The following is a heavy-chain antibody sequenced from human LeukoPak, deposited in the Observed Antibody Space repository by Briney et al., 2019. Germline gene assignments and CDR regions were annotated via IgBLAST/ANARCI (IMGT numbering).Heavy chain of an antibody. V-gene: IGHV4-30-4*08. J-gene: IGHJ5*02. D-gene: IGHD2-2*01. Sequence: SQTLSLTCTVSGGSISSGDYYWSWLRQPPGKGLEWIGDIYYSGSTYYNPSLKSRVTISVDTSKNQFSLKLSSVPAADTAVYYCARDGGRYCSSTSCPGPSHWFDPWGQGTLVTVSS. CDR1: GGSISSGDYY. CDR3: ARDGGRYCSSTSCPGPSHWFDP. CDR2: IYYSGST.